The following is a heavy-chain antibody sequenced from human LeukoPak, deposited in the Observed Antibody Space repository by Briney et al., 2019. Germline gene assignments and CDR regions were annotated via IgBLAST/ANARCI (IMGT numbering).Heavy chain of an antibody. CDR2: INPNSGGT. V-gene: IGHV1-2*06. CDR3: ARDRYYDSSGYTFDY. CDR1: GYTFTGYY. J-gene: IGHJ4*02. Sequence: ASVQVSCKASGYTFTGYYMHWVRQAPGQELEWMGRINPNSGGTNYAQKFQGRVTMTRDTSISTAYMELSRLRSDDTAVYYCARDRYYDSSGYTFDYWGQGTLVTVSS. D-gene: IGHD3-22*01.